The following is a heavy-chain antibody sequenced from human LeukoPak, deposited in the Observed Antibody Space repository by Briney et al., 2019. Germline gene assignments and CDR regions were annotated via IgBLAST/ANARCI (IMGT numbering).Heavy chain of an antibody. CDR1: GGSISSSSYY. Sequence: PSETLSLTCTVSGGSISSSSYYWGWIRQPPGKGLEWIGSIYYSGSTYYNPSLKSRVTISVDTSKNQFSLKLSSVTAADTAAYYCARQFMSAFDIWGQGTMVTVSS. D-gene: IGHD3-16*01. J-gene: IGHJ3*02. CDR2: IYYSGST. V-gene: IGHV4-39*01. CDR3: ARQFMSAFDI.